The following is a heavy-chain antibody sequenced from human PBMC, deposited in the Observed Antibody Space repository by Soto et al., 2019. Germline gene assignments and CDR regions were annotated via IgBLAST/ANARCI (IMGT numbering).Heavy chain of an antibody. D-gene: IGHD1-1*01. CDR3: VRGVRYSRKGYYGMEV. J-gene: IGHJ6*02. Sequence: QVQLEQSGAEVKKPGSSVKVSCKASGDTFRTYAINWVRQAPGQGLEWVGGIIPHFGSAKYAQQFQDRVMITVDEVTSVAYIEAINLRSEDMAIYYFVRGVRYSRKGYYGMEVWGRGTTVAVSS. CDR2: IIPHFGSA. CDR1: GDTFRTYA. V-gene: IGHV1-69*01.